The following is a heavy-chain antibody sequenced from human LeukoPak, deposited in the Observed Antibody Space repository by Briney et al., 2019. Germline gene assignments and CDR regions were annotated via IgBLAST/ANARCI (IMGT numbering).Heavy chain of an antibody. CDR2: INQDGGEK. D-gene: IGHD4-11*01. CDR3: ERDESVTALCFSC. V-gene: IGHV3-7*01. J-gene: IGHJ4*02. Sequence: GGSLRLSCAVSGFTSKSYWTNWVRQAPGKGLEWVASINQDGGEKYYVDSVKGRFTISRDNPKNSLYLQMNSLTAEDKAVYYCERDESVTALCFSCRGEGTLVTVSS. CDR1: GFTSKSYW.